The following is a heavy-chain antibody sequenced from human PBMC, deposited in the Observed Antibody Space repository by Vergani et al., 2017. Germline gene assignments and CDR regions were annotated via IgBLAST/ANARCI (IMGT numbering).Heavy chain of an antibody. CDR3: AKDGDVVVVVDATDY. CDR1: GFTFSSYA. J-gene: IGHJ4*02. V-gene: IGHV3-23*01. CDR2: ISRSGSST. Sequence: EVQLLESGGGLVQLGGSLRLSCAASGFTFSSYAMTWVRQAPGKGLEWVAGISRSGSSTYYADSVKGRFTISRDNSKNTLYLQMNSLSAEDTAIYYCAKDGDVVVVVDATDYWGQGTLVTVSS. D-gene: IGHD2-15*01.